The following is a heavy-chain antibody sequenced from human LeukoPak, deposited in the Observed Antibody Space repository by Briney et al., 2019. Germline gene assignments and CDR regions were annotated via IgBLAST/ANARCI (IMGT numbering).Heavy chain of an antibody. J-gene: IGHJ6*02. CDR1: GFTFSSYA. D-gene: IGHD6-19*01. Sequence: GGSLRLSCAASGFTFSSYAMHWVRQAPGKGLEWVAVISYDGSNKYYADSVKGRFTISRDNSKNTLYLQMNSLRAEDTAVYYCARVRASSGWRHYYYYGMDVWGQGTTVTVSS. CDR3: ARVRASSGWRHYYYYGMDV. V-gene: IGHV3-30-3*01. CDR2: ISYDGSNK.